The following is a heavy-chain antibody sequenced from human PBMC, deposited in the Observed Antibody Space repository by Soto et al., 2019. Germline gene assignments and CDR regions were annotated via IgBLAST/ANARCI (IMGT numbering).Heavy chain of an antibody. J-gene: IGHJ5*02. CDR2: IYTSGNT. Sequence: QVQLQESGPGLVKASETLSLTCTVSGGSISRYFWTWIRQPVGDELEWIGRIYTSGNTDYNPSLKSRVTVSLDTSKNQISLNLNSLTAADTAVYYCARENLANLAFDPWGQGTLVTVST. CDR1: GGSISRYF. CDR3: ARENLANLAFDP. V-gene: IGHV4-4*07. D-gene: IGHD1-7*01.